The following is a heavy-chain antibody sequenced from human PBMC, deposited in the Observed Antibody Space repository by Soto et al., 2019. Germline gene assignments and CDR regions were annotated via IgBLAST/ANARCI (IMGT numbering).Heavy chain of an antibody. CDR2: INHSGST. CDR3: ARATSY. Sequence: SETLSLTCAVYGGSFSGYYWSWIRQPPGKGLEWIGEINHSGSTNYNPSLKSRVTISVDTSKNQFSLKLSSVTAADTAVYYCARATSYWGQGTLVTVSS. V-gene: IGHV4-34*01. CDR1: GGSFSGYY. J-gene: IGHJ4*02.